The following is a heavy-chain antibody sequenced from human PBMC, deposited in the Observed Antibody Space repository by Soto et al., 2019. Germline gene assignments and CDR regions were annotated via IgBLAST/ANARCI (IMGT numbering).Heavy chain of an antibody. Sequence: GGSLRLSCAASGFTFSSYSMNWVRQAPGKGLEWVSSISSRSSYIYYADSLKGRFTISRDNAKNSLYLQMNSLRAEDTAVYYCARGEDLNWFDPWGQGTLVTVSS. CDR3: ARGEDLNWFDP. J-gene: IGHJ5*02. D-gene: IGHD1-26*01. CDR1: GFTFSSYS. CDR2: ISSRSSYI. V-gene: IGHV3-21*01.